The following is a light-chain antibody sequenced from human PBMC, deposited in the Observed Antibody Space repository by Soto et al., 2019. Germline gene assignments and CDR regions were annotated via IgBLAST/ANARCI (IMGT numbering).Light chain of an antibody. Sequence: DIQITQSPSSVSASVGDRVTITFRSSQGISSYLAWYQQKPGKAPKLLIYAASTLQSGVPSRFSGSGSGTEFTLTISSLQHEDFATYYCQQLNSYPLTFGGGTQVDIK. V-gene: IGKV1-9*01. J-gene: IGKJ4*01. CDR1: QGISSY. CDR3: QQLNSYPLT. CDR2: AAS.